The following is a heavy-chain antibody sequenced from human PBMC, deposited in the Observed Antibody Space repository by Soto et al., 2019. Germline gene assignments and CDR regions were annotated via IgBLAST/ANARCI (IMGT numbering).Heavy chain of an antibody. J-gene: IGHJ4*02. D-gene: IGHD3-22*01. CDR2: ISSSSSMR. CDR3: ANVVFDSSGYVQLKDY. V-gene: IGHV3-48*02. Sequence: GGSLRLSCAGSGLTFSHYSMNWVRQVPGKGWEWVSYISSSSSMRIYADSVKGRFTISRDNAKNSLYLQMNSLRDEDTAVYYCANVVFDSSGYVQLKDYWGQGTLVTVSS. CDR1: GLTFSHYS.